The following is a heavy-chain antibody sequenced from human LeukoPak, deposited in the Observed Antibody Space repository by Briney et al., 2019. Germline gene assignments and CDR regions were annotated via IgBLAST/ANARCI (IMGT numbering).Heavy chain of an antibody. CDR3: ARGPIAAAGTPLDY. CDR1: GGSISSYY. J-gene: IGHJ4*02. CDR2: IYTSGST. Sequence: PSETLSLTCTVSGGSISSYYWSWIRQPAGKGLEWIGRIYTSGSTNYNPSLKSRVTMSVDTSKNQFSLKLSSVTAADTAVYYCARGPIAAAGTPLDYWGQGTLVTVSS. D-gene: IGHD6-13*01. V-gene: IGHV4-4*07.